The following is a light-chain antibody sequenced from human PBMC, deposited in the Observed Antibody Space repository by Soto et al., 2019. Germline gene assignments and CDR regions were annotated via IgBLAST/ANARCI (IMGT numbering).Light chain of an antibody. J-gene: IGLJ2*01. Sequence: QSALTQPASVSGSPGQSITISCTGTIGDIGVYNYVSWYQQHPGKAPKLLISEVTKRPSGVSNRFSGSKSGNTASLTISGLQAEDEADYYCSSYTTNITPVVFGGGTKLTVL. CDR2: EVT. CDR3: SSYTTNITPVV. V-gene: IGLV2-14*01. CDR1: IGDIGVYNY.